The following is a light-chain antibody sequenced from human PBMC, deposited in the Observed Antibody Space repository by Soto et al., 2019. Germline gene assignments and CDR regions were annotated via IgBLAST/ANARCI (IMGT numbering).Light chain of an antibody. V-gene: IGKV3-20*01. CDR1: QSVSSR. CDR3: QQYGSSPIT. J-gene: IGKJ5*01. Sequence: EIVLMQSPGTLSLSSGERATLSCRASQSVSSRLAWYQQKPGQAPRLLISGASSGATGIPDRFSGSGSATDFTLTISRLEPEDFALYYCQQYGSSPITFGQGTRLEIK. CDR2: GAS.